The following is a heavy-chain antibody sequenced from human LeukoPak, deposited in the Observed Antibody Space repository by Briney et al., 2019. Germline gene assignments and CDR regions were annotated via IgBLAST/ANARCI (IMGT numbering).Heavy chain of an antibody. CDR1: GGSVISGSSY. Sequence: SGTLSLTCTVSGGSVISGSSYWGWIRQPPGKGLEWIGNIFYSGSTYYNPSLQSRVTISVDTSQNQFSLKLSSVTAADTAVYYCASRNPRVVTSPWAFDIWGQGTMVTVSS. CDR3: ASRNPRVVTSPWAFDI. D-gene: IGHD4-23*01. CDR2: IFYSGST. V-gene: IGHV4-39*07. J-gene: IGHJ3*02.